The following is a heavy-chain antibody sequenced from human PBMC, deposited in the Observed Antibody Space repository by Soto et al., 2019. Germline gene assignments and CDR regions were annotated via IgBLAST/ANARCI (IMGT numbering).Heavy chain of an antibody. CDR1: GFTFRDYY. Sequence: GGSLRLSCAASGFTFRDYYMSWIRQAPGKGLEWVSYIRSSGSTIYYADSVKGRFTISRDNAKNSLYLQMNSLRAEDTAVYYCARAITIFGVVFDYWGQGTLVTVSS. CDR2: IRSSGSTI. J-gene: IGHJ4*02. D-gene: IGHD3-3*01. V-gene: IGHV3-11*01. CDR3: ARAITIFGVVFDY.